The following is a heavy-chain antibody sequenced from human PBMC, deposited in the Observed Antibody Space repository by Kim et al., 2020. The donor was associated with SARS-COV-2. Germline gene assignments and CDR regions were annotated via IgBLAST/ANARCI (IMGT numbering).Heavy chain of an antibody. CDR2: ISGSGGST. J-gene: IGHJ6*02. Sequence: GGSLRLSCAASGFTFSSYAMSWVRQAPGKGLEWVSAISGSGGSTYYADSVKGRFTISRDNSKNTLYLQMNSLRAEDTAVYYCAVRGIAEAWDYYYYGMDVWGQGTTVPVSS. CDR3: AVRGIAEAWDYYYYGMDV. V-gene: IGHV3-23*01. CDR1: GFTFSSYA. D-gene: IGHD6-13*01.